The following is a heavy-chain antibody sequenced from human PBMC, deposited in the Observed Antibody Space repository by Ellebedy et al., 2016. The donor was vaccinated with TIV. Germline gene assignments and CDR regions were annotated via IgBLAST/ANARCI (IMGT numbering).Heavy chain of an antibody. Sequence: SETLSLTCTVSGGSVTSSTYYWSWIRQPRGKGLEWIGDIFYLGSAKYNPSLKSRVTISVDTSKNQFSLKLSSVTAADTAVYYCAEGRSGWYYFDYWGQGTLVTVSS. CDR2: IFYLGSA. CDR1: GGSVTSSTYY. J-gene: IGHJ4*02. CDR3: AEGRSGWYYFDY. D-gene: IGHD6-19*01. V-gene: IGHV4-61*01.